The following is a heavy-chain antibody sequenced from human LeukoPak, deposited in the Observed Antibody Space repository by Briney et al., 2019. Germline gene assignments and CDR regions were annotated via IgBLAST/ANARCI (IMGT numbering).Heavy chain of an antibody. CDR1: GGSISSSSYY. J-gene: IGHJ4*02. Sequence: SETLSLTCTVSGGSISSSSYYWGWIRQPPGKGLEWIGSIYYSGSTYYNPSLKSRVTISVDTSKNQFSLKLSSVTAADTAVYYCASPYSYGHFFDYWGQGTLVTVSS. V-gene: IGHV4-39*07. D-gene: IGHD5-18*01. CDR2: IYYSGST. CDR3: ASPYSYGHFFDY.